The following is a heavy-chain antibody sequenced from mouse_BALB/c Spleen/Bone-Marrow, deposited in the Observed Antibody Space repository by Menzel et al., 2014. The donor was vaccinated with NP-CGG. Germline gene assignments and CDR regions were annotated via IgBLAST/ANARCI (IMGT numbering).Heavy chain of an antibody. CDR2: IRSENNNFAT. Sequence: VQLKQSGGGLVQPKGSLKLSCAASGFTFNTYAMNWVRQAPGKGLEWVARIRSENNNFATYYADSVKDRFTTSRDDSQSMLYLQMINLKTEDTAMYYCVGYPFAYWGQGTLVTVSA. J-gene: IGHJ3*01. V-gene: IGHV10-1*02. CDR3: VGYPFAY. CDR1: GFTFNTYA. D-gene: IGHD2-2*01.